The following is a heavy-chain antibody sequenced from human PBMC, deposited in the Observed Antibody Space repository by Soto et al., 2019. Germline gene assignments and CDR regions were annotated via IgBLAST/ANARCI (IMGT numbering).Heavy chain of an antibody. Sequence: EVQLVESGGGLVQPGRSLRLSCAASGFTFDDYAMHWVRQAPGKGLEWVSGISWNSGSIGYADSVKGRFTISRDNAKNSLYLQMNSLRAEDTALYYCAKYSLPILFGSLKYSGYDFARIDYWGQGTLVTVSS. CDR1: GFTFDDYA. V-gene: IGHV3-9*01. CDR3: AKYSLPILFGSLKYSGYDFARIDY. CDR2: ISWNSGSI. D-gene: IGHD5-12*01. J-gene: IGHJ4*02.